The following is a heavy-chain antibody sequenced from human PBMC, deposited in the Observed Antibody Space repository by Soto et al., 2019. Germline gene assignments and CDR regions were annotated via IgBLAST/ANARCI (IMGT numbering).Heavy chain of an antibody. CDR2: INPSGGST. D-gene: IGHD2-2*01. CDR1: GYTLTSYY. CDR3: AREVKYQLLSTTPTLYYYGMDV. J-gene: IGHJ6*02. Sequence: GASVKVSCKASGYTLTSYYMHWVRQAPGQGLEWMGIINPSGGSTSYAQKFQGRVTMTRDTSTSTVYMELSSLRSEDTAVYYCAREVKYQLLSTTPTLYYYGMDVWGQGTTVTVSS. V-gene: IGHV1-46*01.